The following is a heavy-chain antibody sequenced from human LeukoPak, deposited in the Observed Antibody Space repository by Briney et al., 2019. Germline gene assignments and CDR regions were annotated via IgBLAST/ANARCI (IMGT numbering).Heavy chain of an antibody. D-gene: IGHD3-10*01. Sequence: ASVKVSCKASGYTFTGYYMHWVRQAPRQGLEWMGWINPNSGGTNYAQKFQGRVTMTRDTSISTAYMELSRLRSDDTAVYYCARALLWFGELLASNWYFDLWGRGTLVTVSS. J-gene: IGHJ2*01. V-gene: IGHV1-2*02. CDR1: GYTFTGYY. CDR2: INPNSGGT. CDR3: ARALLWFGELLASNWYFDL.